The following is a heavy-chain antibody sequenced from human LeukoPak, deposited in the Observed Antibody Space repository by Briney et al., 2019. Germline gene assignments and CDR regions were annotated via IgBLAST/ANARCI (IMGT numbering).Heavy chain of an antibody. J-gene: IGHJ3*02. CDR2: INPNSGGT. Sequence: ASVKVSCKASGHTFTAYYMHWVRQAPGQGLEWMGWINPNSGGTNYAQKFQGRVTMTRDTSISTAYMELSRLRSDDTAVYYCARATGYSSGWYSKSAFDIWGQGTMVTVSS. CDR3: ARATGYSSGWYSKSAFDI. V-gene: IGHV1-2*02. CDR1: GHTFTAYY. D-gene: IGHD6-19*01.